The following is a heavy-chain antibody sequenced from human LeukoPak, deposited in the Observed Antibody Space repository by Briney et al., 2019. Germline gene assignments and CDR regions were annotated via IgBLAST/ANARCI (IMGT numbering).Heavy chain of an antibody. CDR1: GGSISSYY. CDR2: IYYSGST. D-gene: IGHD3-22*01. J-gene: IGHJ3*02. V-gene: IGHV4-59*01. Sequence: SETLSLTCTVSGGSISSYYWSWIRQPPGKGLEWIGYIYYSGSTNYNPSLKSRVTISVDTSKNQFSLKLSSVTAADTAVYYCAGDLGYYYDSSGYHAFDIWGQGTMVTVSS. CDR3: AGDLGYYYDSSGYHAFDI.